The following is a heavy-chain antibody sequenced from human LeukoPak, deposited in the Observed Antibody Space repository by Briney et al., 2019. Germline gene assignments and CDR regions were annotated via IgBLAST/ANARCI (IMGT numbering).Heavy chain of an antibody. CDR2: IYYSGST. CDR3: ARDLGGGINFDY. J-gene: IGHJ4*02. Sequence: SETLSLTCTVSGGSISSHYWSWIRRPPGKGLEWIGYIYYSGSTNYNPSLKSRVTISVDTSKNQFSLKLSSVTAADTAVYYCARDLGGGINFDYWGQGTLVTVSS. V-gene: IGHV4-59*11. CDR1: GGSISSHY. D-gene: IGHD1-14*01.